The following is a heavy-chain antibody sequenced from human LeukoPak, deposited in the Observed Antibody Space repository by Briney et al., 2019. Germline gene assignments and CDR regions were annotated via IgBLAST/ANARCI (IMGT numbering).Heavy chain of an antibody. V-gene: IGHV1-18*01. CDR1: GYTFNNYD. J-gene: IGHJ4*02. CDR3: ARVSHYYGSEIEY. D-gene: IGHD3-10*01. CDR2: ISAYSGNT. Sequence: ASVTVSFKASGYTFNNYDITWVRQAPGQGLAWMGWISAYSGNTNYAQKVQGRVTMTTDTSTSTAYMELRSLRSDDTAVYYCARVSHYYGSEIEYWGQGTLVTVSS.